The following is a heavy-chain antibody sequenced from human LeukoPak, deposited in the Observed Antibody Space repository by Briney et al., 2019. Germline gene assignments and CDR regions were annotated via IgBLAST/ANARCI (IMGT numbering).Heavy chain of an antibody. J-gene: IGHJ4*02. CDR1: GFTFSSYA. V-gene: IGHV3-23*01. D-gene: IGHD1-1*01. Sequence: GGSLRLSCAASGFTFSSYAMSWVRQAPGKGLEWVSAISASGGSANYADSVKGRFTISRDSSKNTLYLQMDSLRAEDTAVYYCAKDLGMYYFDCWGEGALVTVSS. CDR2: ISASGGSA. CDR3: AKDLGMYYFDC.